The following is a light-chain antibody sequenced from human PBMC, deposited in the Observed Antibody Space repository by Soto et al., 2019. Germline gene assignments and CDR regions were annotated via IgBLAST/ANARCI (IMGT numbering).Light chain of an antibody. CDR3: CSYTSTSTPVI. Sequence: QSALTQPASVSGSPGQSITISCTGTSSDVGGYNSVSWYQQHPGKAPKLMIYDVNSRPSGVSNRFPGSKSGNTASPTISGLQAEDEGDYYCCSYTSTSTPVIFGGGTKLTVL. V-gene: IGLV2-14*01. CDR2: DVN. J-gene: IGLJ2*01. CDR1: SSDVGGYNS.